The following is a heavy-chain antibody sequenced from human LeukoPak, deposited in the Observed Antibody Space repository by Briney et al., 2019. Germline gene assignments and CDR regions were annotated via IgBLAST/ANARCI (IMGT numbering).Heavy chain of an antibody. CDR3: AIIWGSYRGSLGYV. D-gene: IGHD3-16*02. CDR1: GFTFSSYA. CDR2: ISGSGGST. J-gene: IGHJ6*02. V-gene: IGHV3-23*01. Sequence: GGSLRLSCAASGFTFSSYAMSWVRQAPGKGLEWVSAISGSGGSTYYADSVKGRFTISRDNSKNTLYLQMNSLRAEDTAVYYCAIIWGSYRGSLGYVWGQGTTVTVSS.